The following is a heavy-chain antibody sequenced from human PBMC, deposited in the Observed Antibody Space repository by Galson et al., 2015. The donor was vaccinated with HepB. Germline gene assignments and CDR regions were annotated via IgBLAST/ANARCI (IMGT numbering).Heavy chain of an antibody. Sequence: SLRLSCAASGFTFSSYGMHWVRQAPGKGLEWVAVIWYDGSNKYYADSVKGRFTISRDNSKNTLYLQMNSLRAEDTAVYYCARRPSSGWLGDLYYMDVWGKGTTVTVSS. CDR2: IWYDGSNK. CDR1: GFTFSSYG. CDR3: ARRPSSGWLGDLYYMDV. J-gene: IGHJ6*03. V-gene: IGHV3-33*01. D-gene: IGHD6-19*01.